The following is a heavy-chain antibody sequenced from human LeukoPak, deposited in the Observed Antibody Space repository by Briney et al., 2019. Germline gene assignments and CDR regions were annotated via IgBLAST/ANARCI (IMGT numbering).Heavy chain of an antibody. CDR2: INPDASTK. CDR3: ARDRAFGTFDY. V-gene: IGHV3-7*01. CDR1: EFTFTTSW. D-gene: IGHD1-1*01. Sequence: PGGSLRLSCAASEFTFTTSWMTWVRQAPGKGLEWLGNINPDASTKNYAASVRGRFTFSRDNAKNSLYLHMSSLRAEDTAIYYCARDRAFGTFDYWGRGTLVTVSS. J-gene: IGHJ4*02.